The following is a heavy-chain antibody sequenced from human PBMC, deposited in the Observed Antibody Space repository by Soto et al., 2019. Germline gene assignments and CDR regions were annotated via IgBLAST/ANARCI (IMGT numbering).Heavy chain of an antibody. CDR1: GYTFTSYT. CDR3: AGGGGWVGEASFDS. CDR2: INAGNGRE. V-gene: IGHV1-3*01. Sequence: QVQLEQSGAEVKKPGASVKVSCKTSGYTFTSYTLHWVRQAPGQGLEWMGWINAGNGREKYSQRFQDRVSLSTDKPATPAYMDLRSLRPEATAVYYVAGGGGWVGEASFDSWGQGTQVTVSS. D-gene: IGHD3-10*01. J-gene: IGHJ4*02.